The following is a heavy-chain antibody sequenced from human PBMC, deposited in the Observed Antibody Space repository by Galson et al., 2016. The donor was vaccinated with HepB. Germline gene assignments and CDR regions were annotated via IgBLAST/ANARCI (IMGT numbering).Heavy chain of an antibody. D-gene: IGHD1-26*01. Sequence: SLRLSCAASGFTFSSYGMHWVRQAPGKGLEWVAVIWYDGSNKYYADSVKGRFTISRDNSKNTLYLQMNSLRAEDTAVYYCAKDGRIVGATYERTYYFDYWGQGTRVTVSA. CDR3: AKDGRIVGATYERTYYFDY. V-gene: IGHV3-33*06. CDR2: IWYDGSNK. CDR1: GFTFSSYG. J-gene: IGHJ4*02.